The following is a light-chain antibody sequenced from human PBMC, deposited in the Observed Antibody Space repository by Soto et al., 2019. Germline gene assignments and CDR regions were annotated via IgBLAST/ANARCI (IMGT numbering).Light chain of an antibody. CDR3: SSYTSSSTPVV. CDR1: SSDVGGYNY. V-gene: IGLV2-14*01. CDR2: EVN. J-gene: IGLJ2*01. Sequence: QSVLTQPASVSGSPGQSITISCTGTSSDVGGYNYVSWYQQHPGRAPKLMIYEVNDRPSGVSNRVSGSKSGNTASLTISGLQAEDEADYYCSSYTSSSTPVVCGVGTQLTVL.